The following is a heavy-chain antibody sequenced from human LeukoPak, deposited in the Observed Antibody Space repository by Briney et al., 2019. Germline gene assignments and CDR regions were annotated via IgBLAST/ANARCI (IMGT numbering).Heavy chain of an antibody. CDR3: ARGAHKRDDYGGFFDY. CDR2: ISTSGDTT. D-gene: IGHD4-23*01. Sequence: GGSLRLSCAASGFTFSSYAMSWVRQAPGKGLEWVSAISTSGDTTYYADSVKGRFTISRDNSKNTLYLQMNSLRAEDTAVYYCARGAHKRDDYGGFFDYWGQGTLVTVSS. J-gene: IGHJ4*02. V-gene: IGHV3-23*01. CDR1: GFTFSSYA.